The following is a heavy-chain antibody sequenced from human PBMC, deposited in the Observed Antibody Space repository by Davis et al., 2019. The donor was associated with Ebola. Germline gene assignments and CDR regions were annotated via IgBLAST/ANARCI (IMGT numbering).Heavy chain of an antibody. CDR2: MNPNSGNT. D-gene: IGHD4-11*01. J-gene: IGHJ5*02. CDR1: GYTFTSYD. Sequence: ASVKVSCKASGYTFTSYDINWVRQATGQGLEWMGWMNPNSGNTGYAQKFQGRVTMTRNTSISTAYMELSSLRSEDTAVYYCARGENDYSNNNWFDPWGQGTLVTVSS. V-gene: IGHV1-8*01. CDR3: ARGENDYSNNNWFDP.